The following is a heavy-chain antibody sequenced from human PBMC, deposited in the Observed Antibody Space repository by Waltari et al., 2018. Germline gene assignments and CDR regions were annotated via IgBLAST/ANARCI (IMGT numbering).Heavy chain of an antibody. Sequence: EVQLVESGGGLVQPGGFLRLSCAGSGFPFSSFTMHWVRQAPGKGVEWVSGISGIGDITSYADSVKGRFIISRDTSKNTLYLLLNSLRPGDTAIYYCASAPRPEVSAPFDFWGRGTLVTVSS. J-gene: IGHJ4*02. CDR1: GFPFSSFT. CDR3: ASAPRPEVSAPFDF. V-gene: IGHV3-23*04. CDR2: ISGIGDIT. D-gene: IGHD2-8*01.